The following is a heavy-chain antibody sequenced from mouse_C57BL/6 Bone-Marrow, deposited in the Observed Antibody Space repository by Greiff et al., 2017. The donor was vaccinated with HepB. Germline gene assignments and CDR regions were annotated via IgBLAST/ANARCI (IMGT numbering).Heavy chain of an antibody. CDR3: ARLATTVVAEGWYFDV. CDR2: IRNKANGYTT. CDR1: GFTFTDYY. D-gene: IGHD1-1*01. Sequence: EVKLVESGGGLVQPGGSLSLSCAASGFTFTDYYMSWVRPPPGKALEWLGFIRNKANGYTTEYSASVKGRFTISRDNSQSILYLQMNALRAEDSATYYCARLATTVVAEGWYFDVWGTGTTVTVSS. V-gene: IGHV7-3*01. J-gene: IGHJ1*03.